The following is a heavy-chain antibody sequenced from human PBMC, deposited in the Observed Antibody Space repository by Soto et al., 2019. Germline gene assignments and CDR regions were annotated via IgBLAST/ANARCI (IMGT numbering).Heavy chain of an antibody. CDR1: GGTFSSYT. J-gene: IGHJ6*02. D-gene: IGHD6-19*01. CDR2: IIPILGIA. Sequence: QVQLVQSGAEVKKPGSSVKVSCKASGGTFSSYTISWVRQAPGQGLEWMGRIIPILGIANYAQKFQGRVTITADKSTSTAYMELSSLRSEDTAVYYCARDEWLPRSDYYGMDVWGQGTTVTVSS. CDR3: ARDEWLPRSDYYGMDV. V-gene: IGHV1-69*08.